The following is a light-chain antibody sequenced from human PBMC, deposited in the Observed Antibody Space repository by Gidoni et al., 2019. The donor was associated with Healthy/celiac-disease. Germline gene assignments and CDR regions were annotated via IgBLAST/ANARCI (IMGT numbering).Light chain of an antibody. J-gene: IGLJ2*01. CDR2: EVR. V-gene: IGLV2-14*01. Sequence: QSALTQPASVSGSPGRSITISCTGPSSDVGGYNYVSWYQQHPGKAPKLMIYEVRNRPSGVSNRCSGAKSGNTASLTSSGRQAEDEADYYCSSYTSSSSVVFGGGTKLTVL. CDR3: SSYTSSSSVV. CDR1: SSDVGGYNY.